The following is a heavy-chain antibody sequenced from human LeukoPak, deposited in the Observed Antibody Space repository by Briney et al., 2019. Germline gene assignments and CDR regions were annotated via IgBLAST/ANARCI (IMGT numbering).Heavy chain of an antibody. Sequence: PSETLSLTCAVYGGSFSGYYWSWIRQPPGKGLEWIGEISHSGSTNYNPSLKSRVTISVDTSKNQFSLKLSSVTAADTAVYYCARGRRGSGNYYGMDVWGQGTTVTVSS. CDR3: ARGRRGSGNYYGMDV. CDR2: ISHSGST. V-gene: IGHV4-34*01. D-gene: IGHD3-10*01. J-gene: IGHJ6*02. CDR1: GGSFSGYY.